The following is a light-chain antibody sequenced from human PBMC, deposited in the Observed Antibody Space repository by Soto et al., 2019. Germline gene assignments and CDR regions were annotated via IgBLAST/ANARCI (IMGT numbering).Light chain of an antibody. CDR1: QSVLYSSNNKNY. J-gene: IGKJ1*01. CDR2: WAS. CDR3: QQYYSSPRT. V-gene: IGKV4-1*01. Sequence: DIVMTQSPDSLAVSLGERATINCKSSQSVLYSSNNKNYLAWYQQEPGQPPKLLIYWASTRESGVPDRFSGSGSGTDFTLTISSLQAEDVAVYYCQQYYSSPRTFGQGTKVELK.